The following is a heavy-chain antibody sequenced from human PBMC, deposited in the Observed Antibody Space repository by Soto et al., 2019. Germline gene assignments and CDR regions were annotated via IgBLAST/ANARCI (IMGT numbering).Heavy chain of an antibody. CDR2: ISSTTNYI. CDR3: ARESEDLTSNFDC. Sequence: GSLRLSCAASGFTFTRYSMNWVRQAPGKGLEWVSSISSTTNYIYYADSMKGRFTVSRDNAKNSVYLEMNSLSAEDTAVYYCARESEDLTSNFDCWGNGNMVTVSS. V-gene: IGHV3-21*01. CDR1: GFTFTRYS. J-gene: IGHJ4*01.